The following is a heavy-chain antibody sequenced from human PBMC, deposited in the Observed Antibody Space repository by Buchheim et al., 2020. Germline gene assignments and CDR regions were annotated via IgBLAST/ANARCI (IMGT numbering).Heavy chain of an antibody. V-gene: IGHV3-74*01. CDR2: INSDGSST. Sequence: EVQLVESGGGLVQPGGSLRLSCAASGFTFSSYWMHWVRQAPGKGLVWVSRINSDGSSTSYADSVKGRFTISRDNAKNTLYLEMNSLRAEDTAVYYCAMDWRGPIPLMDYYGMDVWGQGTT. D-gene: IGHD2-2*02. CDR3: AMDWRGPIPLMDYYGMDV. J-gene: IGHJ6*02. CDR1: GFTFSSYW.